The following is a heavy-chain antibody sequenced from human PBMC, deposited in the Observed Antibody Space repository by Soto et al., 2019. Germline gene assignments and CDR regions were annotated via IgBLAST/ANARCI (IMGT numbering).Heavy chain of an antibody. Sequence: KGRFTISRDNAKNSLYLQMNSLRAEDTAVYYCARVREIEDYGDYGGRVDPWGQGTQVTVSS. CDR3: ARVREIEDYGDYGGRVDP. J-gene: IGHJ5*02. V-gene: IGHV3-11*06. D-gene: IGHD4-17*01.